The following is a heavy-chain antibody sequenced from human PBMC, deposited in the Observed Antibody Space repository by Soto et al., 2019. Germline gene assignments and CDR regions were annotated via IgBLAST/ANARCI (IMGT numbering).Heavy chain of an antibody. CDR1: GGSISNYH. J-gene: IGHJ4*02. Sequence: SETLSLTCTVSGGSISNYHWSWIRQPPGKGLEWIGYIYYSGATNYNPYLQSRVTISVDTSKNQFSLKMISVTAADTAVYYRARIPDPYSNGWYVFDSWGQGTLVTVSS. CDR3: ARIPDPYSNGWYVFDS. D-gene: IGHD6-19*01. CDR2: IYYSGAT. V-gene: IGHV4-59*01.